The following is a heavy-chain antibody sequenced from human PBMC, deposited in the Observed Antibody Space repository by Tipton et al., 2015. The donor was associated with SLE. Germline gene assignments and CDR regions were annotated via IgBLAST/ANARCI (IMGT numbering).Heavy chain of an antibody. CDR3: ARGYCFPGSCYSFDY. CDR1: GGSISSYS. D-gene: IGHD2-15*01. V-gene: IGHV4-4*07. CDR2: IYTRGST. Sequence: TLSLTCSVSGGSISSYSWGWIRQPAGKGLDWIGRIYTRGSTNYNPALKIRVPISLDTSKNQFSLRLNSVTAAGTAVYYFARGYCFPGSCYSFDYWGQGALVTVSS. J-gene: IGHJ4*02.